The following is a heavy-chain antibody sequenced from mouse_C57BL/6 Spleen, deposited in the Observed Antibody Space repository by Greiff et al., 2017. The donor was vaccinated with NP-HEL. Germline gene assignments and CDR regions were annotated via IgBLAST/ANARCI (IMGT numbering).Heavy chain of an antibody. V-gene: IGHV1-52*01. CDR3: ARTMVTYYAMDY. CDR2: IDPSDSET. Sequence: QVQLQQPGAELVRPGSSVKLSCKASGYTFTSYWMHWVKQRPIQGLEWIGNIDPSDSETHYNQKFKDKATLTVDKSSSTAYMQLSSLTSEDSAVYYCARTMVTYYAMDYWGQGTSVTVSS. J-gene: IGHJ4*01. D-gene: IGHD2-2*01. CDR1: GYTFTSYW.